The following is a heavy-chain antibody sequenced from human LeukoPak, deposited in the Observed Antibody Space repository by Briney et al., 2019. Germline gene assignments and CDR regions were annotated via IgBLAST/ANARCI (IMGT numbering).Heavy chain of an antibody. Sequence: GGSLRLSCAASGFTFSSYAMSWVRQAPGKWLEWVSAIIGSGGSTYYADSVKGRFTISRDNSKNTLYLQMNSLRAEDTAVYDCAKGIYLSGRYYRISTHYYLDVWGKGTTVTVS. D-gene: IGHD3-10*01. V-gene: IGHV3-23*01. CDR3: AKGIYLSGRYYRISTHYYLDV. CDR2: IIGSGGST. CDR1: GFTFSSYA. J-gene: IGHJ6*03.